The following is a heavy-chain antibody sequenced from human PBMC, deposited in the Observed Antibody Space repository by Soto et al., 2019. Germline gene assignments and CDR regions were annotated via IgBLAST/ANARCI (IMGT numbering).Heavy chain of an antibody. CDR1: GGSISSGGYY. Sequence: SETLSLTCTVSGGSISSGGYYWSWIRQHPGKGLEWIGYIYYSGSTYYNPSLKSRVTISVDTSKNQFSLKLSSVTAADTAVYYCARDRDYYDSGGYYGAFDFWGQGTTVTVSS. V-gene: IGHV4-31*03. J-gene: IGHJ3*01. CDR3: ARDRDYYDSGGYYGAFDF. CDR2: IYYSGST. D-gene: IGHD3-22*01.